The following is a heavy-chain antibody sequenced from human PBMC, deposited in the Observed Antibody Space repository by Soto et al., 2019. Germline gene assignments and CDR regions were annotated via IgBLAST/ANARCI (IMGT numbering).Heavy chain of an antibody. D-gene: IGHD4-17*01. Sequence: SETLSLTCTVSGGSISSYYWSWIRQPPGKGLEWIGYIYYSGSTNYNPSLKSRVTISVDTSKNQFSLKLTSVTAADTAVYYCARGLPTVTTFEYSDPGTLGTVSS. J-gene: IGHJ4*02. CDR3: ARGLPTVTTFEY. CDR2: IYYSGST. CDR1: GGSISSYY. V-gene: IGHV4-59*12.